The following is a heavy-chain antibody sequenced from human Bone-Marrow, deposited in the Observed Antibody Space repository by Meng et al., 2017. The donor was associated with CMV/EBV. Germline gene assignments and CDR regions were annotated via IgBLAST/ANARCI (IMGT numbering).Heavy chain of an antibody. CDR2: IYSGGST. Sequence: GGSLRLSCAASGFTVSSNYMSWVRQAPGKGPEWVSVIYSGGSTYYADSVKGRFTISRDNSKNTLYLQMNSLRAEDTAVYYCASPYCSSTSCYTDYYYGMDVWGQGTTVTVSS. J-gene: IGHJ6*02. V-gene: IGHV3-53*01. D-gene: IGHD2-2*02. CDR1: GFTVSSNY. CDR3: ASPYCSSTSCYTDYYYGMDV.